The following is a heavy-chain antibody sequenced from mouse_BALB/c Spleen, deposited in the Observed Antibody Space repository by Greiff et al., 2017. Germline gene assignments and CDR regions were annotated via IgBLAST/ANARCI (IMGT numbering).Heavy chain of an antibody. J-gene: IGHJ3*01. CDR1: GFAFSSYD. CDR2: ISSGGGST. V-gene: IGHV5-12-1*01. D-gene: IGHD3-1*01. CDR3: ARSFTRAFAY. Sequence: EVQLVESGGGLVQPGGSLKLSCAASGFAFSSYDMSWVRQTPEKRLEWVAYISSGGGSTYYPDTVKGRFTISRDNAKNTLYLQMSSLKSEDTAMYYCARSFTRAFAYWGQGTLVTVSA.